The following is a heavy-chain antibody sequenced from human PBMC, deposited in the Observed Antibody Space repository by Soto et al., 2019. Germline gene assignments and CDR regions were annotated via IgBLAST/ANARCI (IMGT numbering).Heavy chain of an antibody. V-gene: IGHV4-34*02. CDR2: VSQRGGA. J-gene: IGHJ3*02. D-gene: IGHD3-16*01. CDR3: ARRRPVIVATFYVKGAFEI. Sequence: QMQLQQWGAGLLKASETLSLTCGVSGGSLGGYYWSWLRQSPGKGLEWLGDVSQRGGAIYNPSLKSRLSMSVDTSKNQFSLTLTSVTAADTAVYYCARRRPVIVATFYVKGAFEIWGQGPIVTVSS. CDR1: GGSLGGYY.